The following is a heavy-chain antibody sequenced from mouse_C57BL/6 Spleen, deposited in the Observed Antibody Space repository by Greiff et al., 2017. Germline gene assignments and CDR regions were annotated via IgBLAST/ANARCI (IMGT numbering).Heavy chain of an antibody. V-gene: IGHV1-64*01. CDR2: IHPNSGST. Sequence: QVQLQQPGAELVKPGASVKLSCKASGYTFTSYWMHWVKQRPGQGLEWIGMIHPNSGSTNYNEKFKSKATLTVDKSSSTAYMQLSSLTSEDSAVYYCARDLYDYVSFAYGGQGTLVTVAA. J-gene: IGHJ3*01. CDR1: GYTFTSYW. D-gene: IGHD2-4*01. CDR3: ARDLYDYVSFAY.